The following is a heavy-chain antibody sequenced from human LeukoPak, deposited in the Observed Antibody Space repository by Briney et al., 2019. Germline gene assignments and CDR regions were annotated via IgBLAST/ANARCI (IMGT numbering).Heavy chain of an antibody. D-gene: IGHD1-26*01. J-gene: IGHJ4*02. CDR1: GIKLSNYG. CDR2: ISEGAGGT. Sequence: GGSLRLSCVVSGIKLSNYGMTWVRQAPGKGLECVSGISEGAGGTMYADSVKGRFTISRDNSLNTLYLQMNSLRAEDTGLYYCARLSVGVPDWGQGTLVTVSS. CDR3: ARLSVGVPD. V-gene: IGHV3-23*01.